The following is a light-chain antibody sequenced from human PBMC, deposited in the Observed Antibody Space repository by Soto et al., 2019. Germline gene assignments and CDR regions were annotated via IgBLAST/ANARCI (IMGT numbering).Light chain of an antibody. J-gene: IGLJ1*01. CDR1: SSNVGRYT. V-gene: IGLV1-44*01. CDR2: SNY. CDR3: AAWDDSLNGDV. Sequence: QAVVTQPPSASGTPGQRVTISCSGSSSNVGRYTVNWFQQLPGTAPTLLIYSNYQRPSGVPDRFSGSKSGTSASLAISGLQSEDEADYYCAAWDDSLNGDVFGSGTKLTVL.